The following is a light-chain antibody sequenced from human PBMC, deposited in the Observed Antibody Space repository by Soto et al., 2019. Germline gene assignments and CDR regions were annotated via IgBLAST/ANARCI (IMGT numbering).Light chain of an antibody. Sequence: QAVVTQEPSLTVSPGGTVTLTCGSSTGAVTSGHYPYWFQQKPGQAPRTLIYDTSNKHSWTPARFSGSLLGGKAALTLSGAQPEDEAEYYCLLAGVFGGVTTVTVL. CDR2: DTS. CDR3: LLAGV. J-gene: IGLJ2*01. CDR1: TGAVTSGHY. V-gene: IGLV7-46*01.